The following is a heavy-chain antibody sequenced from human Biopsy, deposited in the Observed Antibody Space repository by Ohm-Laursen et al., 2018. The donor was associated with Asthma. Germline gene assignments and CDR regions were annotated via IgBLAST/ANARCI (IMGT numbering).Heavy chain of an antibody. CDR3: VKDHSADYYYFDD. CDR1: GFTFSSYS. V-gene: IGHV3-64D*08. Sequence: SLRLSCAASGFTFSSYSMHWVRQAPGRGPEYVSFIATDGSNKFYADSVKGRFTVPRDNSKHTLYLHMTGLRADDTGVYYCVKDHSADYYYFDDWGQGAQVTVSS. D-gene: IGHD4/OR15-4a*01. CDR2: IATDGSNK. J-gene: IGHJ4*02.